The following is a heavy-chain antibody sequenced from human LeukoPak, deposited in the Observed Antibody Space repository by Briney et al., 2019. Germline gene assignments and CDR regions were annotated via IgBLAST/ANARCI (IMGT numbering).Heavy chain of an antibody. J-gene: IGHJ5*01. V-gene: IGHV4-30-2*01. CDR1: GYAITSGGFS. CDR2: IYDRGPA. Sequence: PSETLSLTCTVSGYAITSGGFSWNWIRQPPGEGWEWIGCIYDRGPAYYNPSLKSRFTISVDRPKNQFFLNVTSLTAADTAVYYCARSRQASGLFNSWGQGTLVVVPS. CDR3: ARSRQASGLFNS. D-gene: IGHD3-10*01.